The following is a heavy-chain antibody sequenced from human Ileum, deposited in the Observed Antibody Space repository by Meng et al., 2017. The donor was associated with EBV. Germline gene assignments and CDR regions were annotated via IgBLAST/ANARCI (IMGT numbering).Heavy chain of an antibody. CDR2: VYHDGAT. D-gene: IGHD3-10*01. CDR3: ARSSPIVRGLDY. Sequence: QVQLQESGQGRGKPSGTLSLNCAVSGDSVSGSDWWSWVRQPPGKGLEWIGEVYHDGATNYHPSLKSRVTISLDKSKNEVNLHLNSLTAADTAVYFCARSSPIVRGLDYWGQGTLVTVSS. CDR1: GDSVSGSDW. V-gene: IGHV4-4*02. J-gene: IGHJ4*02.